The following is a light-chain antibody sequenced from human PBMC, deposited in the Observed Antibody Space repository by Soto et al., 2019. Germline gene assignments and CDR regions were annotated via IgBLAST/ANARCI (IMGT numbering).Light chain of an antibody. CDR1: QSIGGY. CDR3: QQTYRTPLT. Sequence: DIQMTQSPSSLSASVGDRVTITCRASQSIGGYLNWYQQKPGKAPKLLIYAASSLHSADPSRFSGSVSGTDFTLTISRLQPEDFATYSWQQTYRTPLTFGGGTKVEIK. J-gene: IGKJ4*02. V-gene: IGKV1-39*01. CDR2: AAS.